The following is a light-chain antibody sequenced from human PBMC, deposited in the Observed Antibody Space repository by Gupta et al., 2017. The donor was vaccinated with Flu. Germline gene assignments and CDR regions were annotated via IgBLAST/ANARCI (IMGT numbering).Light chain of an antibody. CDR1: SNDVGNYNY. CDR2: DVT. J-gene: IGLJ3*02. CDR3: CSYSGSSTLWV. Sequence: QSALTQPRSVSGSPGQSVTISCTGTSNDVGNYNYVSWYQQYPGKAPQLMIYDVTKWPSGVPDRFSGSKSGNTASLTISGLLAEDEADYYCCSYSGSSTLWVFGGGTKLTVL. V-gene: IGLV2-11*01.